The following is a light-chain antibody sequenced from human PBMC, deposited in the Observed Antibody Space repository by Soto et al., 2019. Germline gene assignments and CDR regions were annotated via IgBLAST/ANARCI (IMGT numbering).Light chain of an antibody. CDR3: QQYGSLSWT. CDR1: QSVSSNY. CDR2: GAS. V-gene: IGKV3-20*01. J-gene: IGKJ1*01. Sequence: DIVLTQSPGTLSLSPGERATVSCGASQSVSSNYLAWYQQKPGQAPRIIIFGASGRATGISDRFSGSGSGTDFTLTISRLEPEDFAVYYCQQYGSLSWTFGQGTKV.